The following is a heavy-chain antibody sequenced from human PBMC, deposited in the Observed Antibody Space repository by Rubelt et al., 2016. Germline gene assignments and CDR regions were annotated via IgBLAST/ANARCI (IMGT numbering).Heavy chain of an antibody. J-gene: IGHJ1*01. CDR1: GFTFSSYG. Sequence: EAGGGVVQPGRSLRLSCAASGFTFSSYGMHWVRQAPGKGLEWVAVIWYDGSNKYYADSVKGRFTISRDNSKNTLYLQMNSLRDEDTAVYYCARSWNYSFWGQGTLVTVSS. D-gene: IGHD1-7*01. V-gene: IGHV3-33*01. CDR2: IWYDGSNK. CDR3: ARSWNYSF.